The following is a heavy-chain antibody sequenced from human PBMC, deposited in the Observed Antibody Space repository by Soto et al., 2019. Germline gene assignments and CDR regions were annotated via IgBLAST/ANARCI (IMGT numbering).Heavy chain of an antibody. CDR2: VSTYNGNT. Sequence: QVQLVQSGAEVKKPGASVKVSCKASGYIFTSFGITWVRQAPGQGLEWMGWVSTYNGNTKYAQKLQGRVTMSTDTSTNTAYMGLRNLRSDDTAGYYFTRGAGQGSGSYDWGQGTLVTVSS. J-gene: IGHJ4*02. CDR3: TRGAGQGSGSYD. V-gene: IGHV1-18*01. CDR1: GYIFTSFG. D-gene: IGHD3-10*01.